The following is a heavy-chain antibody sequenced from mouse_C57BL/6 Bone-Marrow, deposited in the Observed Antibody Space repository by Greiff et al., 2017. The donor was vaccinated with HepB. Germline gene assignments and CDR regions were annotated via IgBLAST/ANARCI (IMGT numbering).Heavy chain of an antibody. V-gene: IGHV14-4*01. CDR1: GFNIKDDY. J-gene: IGHJ3*01. CDR3: TTGDYDWAY. CDR2: IDPENGDT. Sequence: VQLQQSGAELVRPGASVKLSCTASGFNIKDDYMHWVKQRPEQGLEWIGWIDPENGDTEYASKFQGKATITADTSSNTAYLQLSSLTSEDTAVYYCTTGDYDWAYWGQGTLVTVPA. D-gene: IGHD2-4*01.